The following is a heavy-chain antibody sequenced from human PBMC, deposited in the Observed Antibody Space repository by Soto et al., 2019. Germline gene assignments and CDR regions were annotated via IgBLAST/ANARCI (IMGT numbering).Heavy chain of an antibody. D-gene: IGHD5-18*01. Sequence: GGSLILSCAASGFTFSSFEMNWVRQAPGRGLEWIAIITSSGRTMSYADSVKGRFTISRDNAGNSLSLQMNTLRAEDTAIYYCVRQAFSYSYSHPYFFDYWGQGALVTVSS. CDR3: VRQAFSYSYSHPYFFDY. J-gene: IGHJ4*02. CDR2: ITSSGRTM. V-gene: IGHV3-48*03. CDR1: GFTFSSFE.